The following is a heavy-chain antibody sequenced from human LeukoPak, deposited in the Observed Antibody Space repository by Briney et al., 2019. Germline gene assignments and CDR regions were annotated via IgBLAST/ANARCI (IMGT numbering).Heavy chain of an antibody. CDR2: IIPILGIA. CDR3: ARASDYYDSSGQFDY. D-gene: IGHD3-22*01. J-gene: IGHJ4*02. V-gene: IGHV1-69*04. Sequence: SVKVSCKASGGTFSSYAISWVRQAPGQGLEWMGRIIPILGIANYAQKFQGRVTITADKSTSTAYMELSSLRSEDTAVYYCARASDYYDSSGQFDYWGQGTLVTVSS. CDR1: GGTFSSYA.